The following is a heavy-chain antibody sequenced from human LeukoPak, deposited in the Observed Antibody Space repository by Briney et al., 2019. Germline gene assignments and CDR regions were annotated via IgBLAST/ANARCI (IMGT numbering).Heavy chain of an antibody. CDR3: QREGYSSGWYRGITYYYYMDV. Sequence: PGGSLRLSCAASGFTFSSYWMHWVRQAPGKGLVWVSRINSDGSSTSYADSVKGRFTISRDNAKNSLYLQMNSLRAEDTAVYYCQREGYSSGWYRGITYYYYMDVWGKGTTVTISS. V-gene: IGHV3-74*01. CDR1: GFTFSSYW. J-gene: IGHJ6*03. D-gene: IGHD6-19*01. CDR2: INSDGSST.